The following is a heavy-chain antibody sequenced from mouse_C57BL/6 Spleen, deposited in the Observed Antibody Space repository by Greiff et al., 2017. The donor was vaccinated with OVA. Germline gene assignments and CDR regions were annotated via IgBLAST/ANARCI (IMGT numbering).Heavy chain of an antibody. D-gene: IGHD2-4*01. V-gene: IGHV1-42*01. CDR3: ARAASSVYYDYDGNYFDY. CDR1: GYSFTGYY. J-gene: IGHJ2*01. CDR2: INPSTGGT. Sequence: EVKLQESGPELVKPGASVKISCKASGYSFTGYYMNWVKQSPEKSLEWIGEINPSTGGTTYNQKFKAKATLTVDKSSSPAYMQLKSLTSEDSAVYYCARAASSVYYDYDGNYFDYWGQGTTLTVSS.